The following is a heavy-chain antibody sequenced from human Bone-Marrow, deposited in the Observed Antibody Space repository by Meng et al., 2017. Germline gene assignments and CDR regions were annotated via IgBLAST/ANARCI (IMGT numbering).Heavy chain of an antibody. J-gene: IGHJ6*02. CDR1: GFTFSSYE. V-gene: IGHV3-48*03. CDR3: ARDRYSGSYYNGMDV. D-gene: IGHD1-26*01. CDR2: ISSSGSTI. Sequence: GGSLRLSCAASGFTFSSYEMNWVRQAPGKGLEWVSYISSSGSTIYYADSVKGRFTISRDNAKNSLYLQMNSLRAEDTAVYYCARDRYSGSYYNGMDVWGQGTTVTVSS.